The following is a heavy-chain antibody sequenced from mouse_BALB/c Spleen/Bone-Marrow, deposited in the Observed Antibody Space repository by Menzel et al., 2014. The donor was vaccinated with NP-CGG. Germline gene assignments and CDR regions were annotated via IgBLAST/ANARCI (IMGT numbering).Heavy chain of an antibody. CDR3: ARGYDYSSWFAY. J-gene: IGHJ3*01. D-gene: IGHD2-4*01. CDR2: INVNGDTT. CDR1: GFAFSSYG. Sequence: EVMLVESGGGLVQPGGSLKLSCAASGFAFSSYGMSWVRRTPDKRLEMIATINVNGDTTYHPDSVKGRFTISRDNVKNSLYLQMSSLKSEDTAMYYCARGYDYSSWFAYWGQGTPVTVSA. V-gene: IGHV5-6-3*01.